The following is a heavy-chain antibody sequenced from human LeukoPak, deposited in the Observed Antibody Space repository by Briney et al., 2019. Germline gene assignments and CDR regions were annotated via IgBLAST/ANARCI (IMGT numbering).Heavy chain of an antibody. CDR2: IYYSGSI. Sequence: PSETLSLTCTVSGASISSYYWNWIRQPPGKGLEWIGYIYYSGSINYNPSLKSRVTISVDTSKNQLSLKLSSVSAADTAVYYCARHYYDRSGSYSFDCWGQGTLVTVSS. J-gene: IGHJ4*02. CDR3: ARHYYDRSGSYSFDC. CDR1: GASISSYY. D-gene: IGHD3-22*01. V-gene: IGHV4-59*08.